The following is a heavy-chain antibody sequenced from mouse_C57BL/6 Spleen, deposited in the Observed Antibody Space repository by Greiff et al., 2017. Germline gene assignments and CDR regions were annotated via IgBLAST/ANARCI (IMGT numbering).Heavy chain of an antibody. D-gene: IGHD1-1*02. Sequence: VQLQQPGAELVMPGASVKLSCKASGYTFTSYWMHWVKQRPGQGLEWIGEIDPSDSYTNYNQKFKGKSTLTVDKSSSTAYMQLRGLTSADSAVYYCARRGSRGYFDVWGTGTTVTVSS. CDR1: GYTFTSYW. V-gene: IGHV1-69*01. CDR2: IDPSDSYT. J-gene: IGHJ1*03. CDR3: ARRGSRGYFDV.